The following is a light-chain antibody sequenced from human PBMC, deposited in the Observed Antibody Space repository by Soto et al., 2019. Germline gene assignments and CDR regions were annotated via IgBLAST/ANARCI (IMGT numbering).Light chain of an antibody. CDR1: QSVSSN. Sequence: EIVLTQPPATLSVSPGERATLSCRASQSVSSNLAWYQQKPGQAPRLLIYDASNRATGIPARFSGRGSGTDFTLGISSLEPEDFAVYYCQQRSNWPITFGQGTRLEIK. CDR2: DAS. J-gene: IGKJ5*01. CDR3: QQRSNWPIT. V-gene: IGKV3-11*01.